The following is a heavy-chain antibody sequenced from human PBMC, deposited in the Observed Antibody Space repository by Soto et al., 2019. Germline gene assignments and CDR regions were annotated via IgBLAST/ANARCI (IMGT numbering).Heavy chain of an antibody. D-gene: IGHD6-6*01. Sequence: PSQTLSLTCAISGDSVSSNSAAWNWIRQSPSRGLEWLGRTYYRSRWYNDYAVSVKSRITINPDTSKNQFSLQLNSVTPEDTAVYYCARAVIAARTNTYYYYGMDVWGQGTTVTSP. V-gene: IGHV6-1*01. CDR1: GDSVSSNSAA. CDR3: ARAVIAARTNTYYYYGMDV. J-gene: IGHJ6*02. CDR2: TYYRSRWYN.